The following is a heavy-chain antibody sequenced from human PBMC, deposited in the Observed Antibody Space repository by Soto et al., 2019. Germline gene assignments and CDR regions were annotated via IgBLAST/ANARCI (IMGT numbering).Heavy chain of an antibody. CDR3: ARDPVAGTYFDY. CDR2: INAYNGNT. V-gene: IGHV1-18*01. J-gene: IGHJ4*02. CDR1: GYTFTSYG. D-gene: IGHD6-19*01. Sequence: QVQLVQSGAEVKKPGASVKVSCKASGYTFTSYGISWVRQAPGQGLEWMGWINAYNGNTNYAQKPQGRATMTTDTTPRTAYMELRSLRSDDTAVFYSARDPVAGTYFDYWGQGTLVSVSS.